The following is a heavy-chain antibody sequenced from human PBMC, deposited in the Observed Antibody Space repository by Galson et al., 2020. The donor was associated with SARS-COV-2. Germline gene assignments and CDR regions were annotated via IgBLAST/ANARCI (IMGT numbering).Heavy chain of an antibody. CDR3: ASAVTYYYDSSGYQTTEYFQH. D-gene: IGHD3-22*01. V-gene: IGHV3-48*02. Sequence: GGSLRLSCAASGFTFSSYSINWVRQAPGKGLEWVSYISSSSSTIYYADSVKGRFTISRDNAKNSLYLQMNSLRDEDTAVYYCASAVTYYYDSSGYQTTEYFQHWGQGTLVTVSS. CDR2: ISSSSSTI. J-gene: IGHJ1*01. CDR1: GFTFSSYS.